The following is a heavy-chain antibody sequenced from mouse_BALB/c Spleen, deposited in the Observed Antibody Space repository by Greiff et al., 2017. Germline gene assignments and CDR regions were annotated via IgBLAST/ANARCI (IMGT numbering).Heavy chain of an antibody. Sequence: VQLQQSGPGLVQPSQSLSITCTVSGFSLTSYGVHWVRQSPGKGLEWLGVIWSGGSTDYNAAFISRLSISKDNSKSQVFFKMNSLQADDTAIYYCARPLYYDYAMDYWGQGTSVTVSS. D-gene: IGHD1-1*01. J-gene: IGHJ4*01. CDR1: GFSLTSYG. CDR3: ARPLYYDYAMDY. CDR2: IWSGGST. V-gene: IGHV2-4-1*01.